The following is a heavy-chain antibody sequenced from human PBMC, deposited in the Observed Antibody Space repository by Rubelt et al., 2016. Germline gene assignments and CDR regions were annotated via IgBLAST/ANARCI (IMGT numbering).Heavy chain of an antibody. CDR1: GYTFTSYY. Sequence: QVQLVQSGAEVKKPGASVKVSCKASGYTFTSYYMHWVRQAPGQGLEWMGIINPSGGSTGYAQKFQGRITMTRDTSTSTVYMELSSLRSEDTAVYYCATRTVGVIGPHAFDIWGQGTMVTVSS. D-gene: IGHD3-10*01. J-gene: IGHJ3*02. CDR3: ATRTVGVIGPHAFDI. V-gene: IGHV1-46*01. CDR2: INPSGGST.